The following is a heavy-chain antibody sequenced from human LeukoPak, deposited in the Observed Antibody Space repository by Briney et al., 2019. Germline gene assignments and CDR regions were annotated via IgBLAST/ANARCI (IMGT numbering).Heavy chain of an antibody. V-gene: IGHV4-4*07. J-gene: IGHJ6*02. CDR3: ARGPLPYDILTGYTDSYYYYGMDV. CDR1: GGSISSYY. Sequence: PSETLSLTCTVSGGSISSYYWSWIREPAGKGLEWIGRIYTSGSTNYNPSLKSRVTMSVDTFKNQFSLKLSSVTAADTAVYYCARGPLPYDILTGYTDSYYYYGMDVWGQGTTVTVSS. D-gene: IGHD3-9*01. CDR2: IYTSGST.